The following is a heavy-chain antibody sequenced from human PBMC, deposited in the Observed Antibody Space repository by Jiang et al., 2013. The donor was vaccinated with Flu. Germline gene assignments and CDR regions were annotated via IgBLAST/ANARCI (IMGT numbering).Heavy chain of an antibody. Sequence: RLSCAASGFTFSSYAMHWVRQAPGKGLEWVAVISYDGSNKYYADSVKGRFTISRDNSKNTLYLQMNSLRAEDTAVYYCARDPLPYVFGAFDIWGQGTMVTVSS. CDR3: ARDPLPYVFGAFDI. CDR1: GFTFSSYA. D-gene: IGHD3-3*01. V-gene: IGHV3-30-3*01. CDR2: ISYDGSNK. J-gene: IGHJ3*02.